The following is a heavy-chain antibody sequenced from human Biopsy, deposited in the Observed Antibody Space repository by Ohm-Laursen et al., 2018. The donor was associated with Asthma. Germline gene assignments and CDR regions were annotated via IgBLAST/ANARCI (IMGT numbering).Heavy chain of an antibody. CDR3: ARGKTWGRSYYFDY. V-gene: IGHV3-30-3*01. J-gene: IGHJ4*02. Sequence: SLRLSCAASGFTFRSYAMHWVRQAPGKGLEWVAVGGSYYDGGLKYYADSVNGRFTISRDNSKDTLYLQVNSLRGDDTAVYYCARGKTWGRSYYFDYWGQGTLVTVSS. CDR1: GFTFRSYA. D-gene: IGHD6-6*01. CDR2: GGSYYDGGLK.